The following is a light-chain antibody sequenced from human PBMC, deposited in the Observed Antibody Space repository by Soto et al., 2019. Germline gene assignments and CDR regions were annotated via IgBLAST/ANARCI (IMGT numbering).Light chain of an antibody. V-gene: IGKV3-20*01. CDR1: QSVSSNY. Sequence: ENVLTQSPGTLSLSTGERATLSCRASQSVSSNYLAWYQQTPGQAPRLLIYDASNRATGIPDRFSGSGFGTDFTLTISRLEPEDFAVYFCQQYGSSPWTFGPGTKVDIK. CDR2: DAS. J-gene: IGKJ1*01. CDR3: QQYGSSPWT.